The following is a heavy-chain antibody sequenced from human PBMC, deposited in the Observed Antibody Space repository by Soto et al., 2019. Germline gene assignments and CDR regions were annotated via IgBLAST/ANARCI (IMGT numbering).Heavy chain of an antibody. J-gene: IGHJ4*02. CDR3: ASPFIFQKYGGY. V-gene: IGHV1-2*02. D-gene: IGHD4-17*01. Sequence: ASVNVSCKASGYTFTGYYMHWVRQAPGQGLEWMGCINPNSGGTNYAQKFQGRVTMTRDTSISTAYMELGRLRSDDTAVYYCASPFIFQKYGGYWGPGTLVTVSS. CDR1: GYTFTGYY. CDR2: INPNSGGT.